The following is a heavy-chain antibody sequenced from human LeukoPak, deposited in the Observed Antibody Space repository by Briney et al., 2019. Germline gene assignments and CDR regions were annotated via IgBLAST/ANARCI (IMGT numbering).Heavy chain of an antibody. Sequence: GGSLRLSCAASGFTFSTYEMNWVRQAPGKGLEWVSFISTSSSYIHNADSVKGRFTISRDNAENSLYLQINSLRAEDTAVYYCARAAIAAARIYYYMDVWGKGTTVTVSS. D-gene: IGHD6-13*01. CDR1: GFTFSTYE. J-gene: IGHJ6*03. CDR3: ARAAIAAARIYYYMDV. V-gene: IGHV3-21*01. CDR2: ISTSSSYI.